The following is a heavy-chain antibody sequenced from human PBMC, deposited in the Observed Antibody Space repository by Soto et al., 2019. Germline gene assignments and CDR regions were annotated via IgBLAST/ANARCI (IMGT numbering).Heavy chain of an antibody. D-gene: IGHD6-13*01. J-gene: IGHJ6*02. CDR1: ADSISSSSYY. V-gene: IGHV4-31*03. CDR2: IYYSEST. CDR3: AREGGSSSWYNYYGMDV. Sequence: PSETLYITCTVSADSISSSSYYWGWIRQPPEKGLEWIEYIYYSESTYYNPSLKSRDTISVDTSKNQFSLKLSSVTAADTSVYYCAREGGSSSWYNYYGMDVWGQGTTVTVSS.